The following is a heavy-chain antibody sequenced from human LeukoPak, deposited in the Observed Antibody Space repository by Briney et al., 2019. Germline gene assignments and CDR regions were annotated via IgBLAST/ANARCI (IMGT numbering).Heavy chain of an antibody. CDR2: INHSGST. CDR1: GGSFSGYY. Sequence: KLRETLSLTCAVYGGSFSGYYWSWIRQPPGKGLEWIGEINHSGSTNYNPSLKSRVTISVDTSKNQFSLKLSSVTAADTAVYYCARKSQTRAFDIWGQGTMVTVSS. CDR3: ARKSQTRAFDI. J-gene: IGHJ3*02. V-gene: IGHV4-34*01.